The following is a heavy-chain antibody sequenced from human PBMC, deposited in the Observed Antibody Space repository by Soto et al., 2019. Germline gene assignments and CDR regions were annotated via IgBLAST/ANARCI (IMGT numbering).Heavy chain of an antibody. Sequence: PSETLSLTCIVSNYAIISGYHWVWIRHPPGKGLEGIGTIYQSGNTYQNPSLKGRVILSIDTSKNQFSLNLRNVTAADTAVYYCVRGKVNFDFWGKGILVTVSS. J-gene: IGHJ4*02. CDR1: NYAIISGYH. CDR2: IYQSGNT. CDR3: VRGKVNFDF. V-gene: IGHV4-38-2*02.